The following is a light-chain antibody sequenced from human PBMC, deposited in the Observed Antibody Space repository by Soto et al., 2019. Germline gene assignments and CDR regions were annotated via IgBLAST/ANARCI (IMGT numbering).Light chain of an antibody. J-gene: IGLJ2*01. V-gene: IGLV1-44*01. CDR3: AAWDDRLSDLL. CDR2: SNY. CDR1: NSNIGSNP. Sequence: QPVLTQPPSASRTRGQRVTISCCGSNSNIGSNPVHWYQQFPGTAPKVLIYSNYRRPSGVPDRFSGSKSGTSASLAISGLQSEDEADYYCAAWDDRLSDLLFGGGSKVTVL.